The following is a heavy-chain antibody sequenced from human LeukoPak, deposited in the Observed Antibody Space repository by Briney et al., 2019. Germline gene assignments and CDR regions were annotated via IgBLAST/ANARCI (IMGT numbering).Heavy chain of an antibody. CDR1: GYTFTSYG. Sequence: ASVKVSCKASGYTFTSYGISWVRQAPGQGLEWMGWISAYNGNTNYAQKLQGRVTMTTDTYTSTAYMEMRSLRSDDTAVYYCARGFFPDSSGYYDRYNWFDPWGQGTLVTVSS. J-gene: IGHJ5*02. CDR2: ISAYNGNT. CDR3: ARGFFPDSSGYYDRYNWFDP. V-gene: IGHV1-18*01. D-gene: IGHD3-22*01.